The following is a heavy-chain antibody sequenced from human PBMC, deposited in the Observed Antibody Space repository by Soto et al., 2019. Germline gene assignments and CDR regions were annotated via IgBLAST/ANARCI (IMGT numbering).Heavy chain of an antibody. CDR1: GYTFTSYY. Sequence: QVQLVQSGAEVKTTGASVKISCKASGYTFTSYYMHWVRQAPGQGLEWMGIINPSGGSTNYAQKLQGRVAMTRDSSARTVYMELNSLRSEDTAVYYCARPPYPGCINAVCYPLDYWGQGTLVTVSS. CDR2: INPSGGST. V-gene: IGHV1-46*01. J-gene: IGHJ4*02. CDR3: ARPPYPGCINAVCYPLDY. D-gene: IGHD2-8*01.